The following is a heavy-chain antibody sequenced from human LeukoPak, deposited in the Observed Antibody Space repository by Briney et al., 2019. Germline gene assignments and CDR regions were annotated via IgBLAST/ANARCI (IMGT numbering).Heavy chain of an antibody. D-gene: IGHD5-24*01. CDR2: IYYSGST. V-gene: IGHV4-39*01. Sequence: PSETLSLTCTVSGGSIISSSYYWGWIRQPPGKGLEWIGSIYYSGSTYYNPSLKSRVTISVDTSKNQFSLKLSSVTAADTAVYYCARLYARREGYNHYFDYWGQGIPVTVSS. CDR1: GGSIISSSYY. CDR3: ARLYARREGYNHYFDY. J-gene: IGHJ4*02.